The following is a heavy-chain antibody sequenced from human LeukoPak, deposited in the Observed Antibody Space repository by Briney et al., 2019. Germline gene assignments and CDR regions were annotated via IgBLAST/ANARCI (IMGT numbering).Heavy chain of an antibody. CDR1: GFIFSSYG. V-gene: IGHV3-23*01. D-gene: IGHD3-10*01. CDR2: ISGSGGST. J-gene: IGHJ5*02. Sequence: GGSLRLSCAASGFIFSSYGMSWVRQAPGKGLEWVSAISGSGGSTDYADSVKGRFTISRDNSKNTLYLQMNSLRAEDTAVYYCARTYYYGSGSRNWFDPWGQGTLVTVSS. CDR3: ARTYYYGSGSRNWFDP.